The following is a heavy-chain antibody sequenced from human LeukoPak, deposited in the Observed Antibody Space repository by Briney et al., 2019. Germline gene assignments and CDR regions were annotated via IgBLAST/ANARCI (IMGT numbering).Heavy chain of an antibody. J-gene: IGHJ4*02. CDR3: AQDNTKRPY. D-gene: IGHD1-1*01. CDR1: GFTFSNAW. V-gene: IGHV3-15*01. CDR2: IKSKTDGGTT. Sequence: GGSLRLSCAASGFTFSNAWMSWVRQALGKGLEWVGRIKSKTDGGTTDYAAPVKGRFTISRDDSKNTLYLQMNSLRADDTAVYYCAQDNTKRPYWGQGTLVTVSS.